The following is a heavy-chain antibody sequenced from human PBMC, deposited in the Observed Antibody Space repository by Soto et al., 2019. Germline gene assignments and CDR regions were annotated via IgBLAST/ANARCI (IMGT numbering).Heavy chain of an antibody. J-gene: IGHJ5*02. CDR1: GGSISSSSYY. CDR3: ARHVDGRVFDP. V-gene: IGHV4-39*01. Sequence: QLQLQESGPGLVKPSETLSLTCTVSGGSISSSSYYWGWIRQPPGKGLEWIGSIYYSGSTYYNPSLKSRVTISVDTSKNQFSLKLSSVTAADTAVYYCARHVDGRVFDPWGQGTLVTVSS. CDR2: IYYSGST.